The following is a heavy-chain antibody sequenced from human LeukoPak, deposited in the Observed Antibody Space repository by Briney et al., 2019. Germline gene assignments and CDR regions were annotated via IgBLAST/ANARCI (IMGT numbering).Heavy chain of an antibody. CDR3: ARGYDILTGYWGVEFDY. D-gene: IGHD3-9*01. V-gene: IGHV4-59*12. CDR2: IYYSGST. Sequence: SETLSLTCTVSGGSISSYYWSWIRQPPGKGLEWIGYIYYSGSTNYNPSLKSRVTMSVDTSKNQFSLKLSSVTAADTAVYYCARGYDILTGYWGVEFDYWGQGTLVTVSS. J-gene: IGHJ4*02. CDR1: GGSISSYY.